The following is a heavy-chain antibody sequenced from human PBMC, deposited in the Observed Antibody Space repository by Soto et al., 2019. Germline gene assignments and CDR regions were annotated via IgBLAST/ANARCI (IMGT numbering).Heavy chain of an antibody. Sequence: PSETLCLTCTVSGGYVSSGSYYWSWIRQPPGKGLEWIGYIYYSGSTNYNPSLKSRVTISVDTSKNQFSLKLSSVTAADTAVYYCARDSHRHYGMDVWGQGTTVTVSS. CDR2: IYYSGST. CDR3: ARDSHRHYGMDV. V-gene: IGHV4-61*01. J-gene: IGHJ6*02. CDR1: GGYVSSGSYY.